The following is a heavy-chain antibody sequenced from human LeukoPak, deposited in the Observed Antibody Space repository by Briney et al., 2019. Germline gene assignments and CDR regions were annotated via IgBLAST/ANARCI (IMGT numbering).Heavy chain of an antibody. CDR1: GFTLISYA. J-gene: IGHJ4*02. Sequence: GGSLRLSCAASGFTLISYAMSWVRQAPGKGLEWVSIVSGSGGSTSYADSVRGRFTISRDNSKNTLYLQMNSLRVEDTALYYCARLEGNFGSGSYYNAPFDSWGQGTLVTVSS. CDR3: ARLEGNFGSGSYYNAPFDS. D-gene: IGHD3-10*01. CDR2: VSGSGGST. V-gene: IGHV3-23*01.